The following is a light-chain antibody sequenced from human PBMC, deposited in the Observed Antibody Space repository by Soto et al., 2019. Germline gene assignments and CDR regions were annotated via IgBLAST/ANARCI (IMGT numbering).Light chain of an antibody. CDR2: GAS. CDR1: RSVSSSY. Sequence: EIVLTQSPGTLSLSPGETGTLSCRASRSVSSSYLAWYQQKPGQAPRLLIYGASSRATGIPDRFSGSGSGTDFTLTISRLEPEDFPVYYCQQYGSSPQTFGQGTKLEIK. V-gene: IGKV3-20*01. J-gene: IGKJ2*01. CDR3: QQYGSSPQT.